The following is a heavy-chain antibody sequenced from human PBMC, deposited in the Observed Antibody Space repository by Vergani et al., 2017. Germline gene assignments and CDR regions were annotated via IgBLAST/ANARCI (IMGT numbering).Heavy chain of an antibody. CDR3: ARANPMVRGDLDY. D-gene: IGHD3-10*01. V-gene: IGHV3-21*01. J-gene: IGHJ4*02. CDR1: GFTFSSYS. Sequence: EVQLVESGGGLVKPGGSLRLSCAASGFTFSSYSMNWVRQAPGKGLEWVSSISSSSSYIYYADAVKGRFTISRDNAKNSLYLPMNKLRAEDTAVYYCARANPMVRGDLDYWGQGTLVTVSS. CDR2: ISSSSSYI.